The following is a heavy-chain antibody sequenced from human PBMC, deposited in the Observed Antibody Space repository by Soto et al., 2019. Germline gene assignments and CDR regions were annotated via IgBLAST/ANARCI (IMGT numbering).Heavy chain of an antibody. J-gene: IGHJ4*02. V-gene: IGHV3-48*01. CDR2: ISSSSSTI. CDR1: GFTFSSYS. CDR3: ARGAYYYASRGLPY. Sequence: EVQLVESGGGLVQPGGSLRLSCAASGFTFSSYSMNWVRQAPGKGLEWVSYISSSSSTIYYADSVKGRFTISRDNAKNSLYLQMNSLRAEDTAVYYCARGAYYYASRGLPYWGQGTLVTVSS. D-gene: IGHD3-22*01.